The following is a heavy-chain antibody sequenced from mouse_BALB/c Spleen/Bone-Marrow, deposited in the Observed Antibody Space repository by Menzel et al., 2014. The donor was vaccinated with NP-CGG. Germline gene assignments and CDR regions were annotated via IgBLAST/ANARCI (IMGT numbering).Heavy chain of an antibody. Sequence: EVQLQESGGGLVQPGGSLKLSCAASGFIFSSYGMSWVRQTPDKRLELVATINSNGGSTYYPDSVKGRFTISRDNAKNTLYLQMSSLKSEDTAMYYCARDYYGSSDYWGQGTTLTVSS. J-gene: IGHJ2*01. CDR1: GFIFSSYG. D-gene: IGHD1-1*01. CDR2: INSNGGST. V-gene: IGHV5-6-3*01. CDR3: ARDYYGSSDY.